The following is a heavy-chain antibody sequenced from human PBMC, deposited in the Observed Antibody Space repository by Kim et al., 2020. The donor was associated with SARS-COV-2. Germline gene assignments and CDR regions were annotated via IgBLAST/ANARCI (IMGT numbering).Heavy chain of an antibody. Sequence: SETLSLTCTVSGGSISSSSYYWGWIRQPPGKGLEGIRSIYYSGNTYYNPSLKSRVTISIDTSKNQFSLKLSPMTAAATAVYYCARESLGNYDSSCYYSFGYWGQGTLVTVSS. CDR3: ARESLGNYDSSCYYSFGY. V-gene: IGHV4-39*07. D-gene: IGHD3-22*01. CDR2: IYYSGNT. CDR1: GGSISSSSYY. J-gene: IGHJ4*02.